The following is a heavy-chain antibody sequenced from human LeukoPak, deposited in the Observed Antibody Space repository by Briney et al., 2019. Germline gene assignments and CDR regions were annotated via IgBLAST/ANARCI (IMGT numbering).Heavy chain of an antibody. V-gene: IGHV3-7*04. D-gene: IGHD3-10*01. CDR2: IMQDGREK. Sequence: GGSLRLSCAASGFSFSSYCMNWVRQAPGKGLEGVASIMQDGREKYYVDSVKGRFTISRDNAQDSLYLQMDSLTAEDTAVYYCAGGDYFGSGSARRHWFDPWGQGTLVTVSS. J-gene: IGHJ5*02. CDR1: GFSFSSYC. CDR3: AGGDYFGSGSARRHWFDP.